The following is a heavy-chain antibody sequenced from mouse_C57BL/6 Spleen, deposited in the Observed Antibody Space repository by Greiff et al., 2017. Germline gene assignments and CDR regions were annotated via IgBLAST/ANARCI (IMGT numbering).Heavy chain of an antibody. CDR1: GYTFTSYW. V-gene: IGHV1-72*01. Sequence: VQLQQPGAELVKPGASVKLCCKASGYTFTSYWMHWVKQRPGRGLEWIGRIDPNSGGTKYNEKFKSKATLTVDKPSSTAYMQLSSLTSEDSAVYYCAGYGSSLYYYAMDYWGQGTSVTVSS. J-gene: IGHJ4*01. CDR3: AGYGSSLYYYAMDY. CDR2: IDPNSGGT. D-gene: IGHD1-1*01.